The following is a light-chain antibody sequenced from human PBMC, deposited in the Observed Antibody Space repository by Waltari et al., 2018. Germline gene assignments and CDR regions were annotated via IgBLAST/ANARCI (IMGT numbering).Light chain of an antibody. CDR2: DVS. V-gene: IGLV2-14*03. CDR1: SSDVGAYNY. CDR3: SSYISSSTLEL. Sequence: QSALTQPASVSGSPGQSITISCTGTSSDVGAYNYVSWYQQHPGKAPKLMIFDVSNRTSGVSNRFSGSKSGNTASLTISGLQAEDEAGYYCSSYISSSTLELFGGGTSLTVL. J-gene: IGLJ2*01.